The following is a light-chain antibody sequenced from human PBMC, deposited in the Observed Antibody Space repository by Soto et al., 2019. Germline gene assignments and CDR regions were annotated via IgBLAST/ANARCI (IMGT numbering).Light chain of an antibody. CDR2: GAS. CDR1: QSDSSN. CDR3: QHYNSHSEA. Sequence: EIVMTQSPATLSVSPGERATLSCRASQSDSSNLAWYQQKPGQAPRLLIYGASTRATGIPARFSGSGSGTEFTLTISSLQSEDFATYYCQHYNSHSEAFGQGTKVELK. J-gene: IGKJ1*01. V-gene: IGKV3-15*01.